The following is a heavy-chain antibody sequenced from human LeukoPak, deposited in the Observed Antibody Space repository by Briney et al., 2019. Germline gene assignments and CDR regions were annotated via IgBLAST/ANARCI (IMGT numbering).Heavy chain of an antibody. CDR2: INPNSGGT. V-gene: IGHV1-2*02. CDR3: ARAVIARFDY. D-gene: IGHD2-15*01. CDR1: GYTFTDYY. J-gene: IGHJ4*02. Sequence: ASVKVSCKASGYTFTDYYLHWVRQAPGQGLEWMGWINPNSGGTKYAQKFQGRVTMTRDTSISTAYMELSRLTSDDTAVYYCARAVIARFDYWGQGTLVTVPS.